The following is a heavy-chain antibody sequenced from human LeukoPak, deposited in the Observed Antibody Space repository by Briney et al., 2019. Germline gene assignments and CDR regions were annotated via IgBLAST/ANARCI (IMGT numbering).Heavy chain of an antibody. V-gene: IGHV3-30*02. Sequence: GSLRLSCAASGFTFSNYGMHWVRQVPGKGLGWVTFIRYDGSNKFYVDSVKGRFTISRDNSKNTLYLQMNSLRPEDTAVYYCAKAGYCRSTTCPDYYYMDVWGKGTTVTVSS. CDR3: AKAGYCRSTTCPDYYYMDV. CDR2: IRYDGSNK. CDR1: GFTFSNYG. D-gene: IGHD2-2*01. J-gene: IGHJ6*03.